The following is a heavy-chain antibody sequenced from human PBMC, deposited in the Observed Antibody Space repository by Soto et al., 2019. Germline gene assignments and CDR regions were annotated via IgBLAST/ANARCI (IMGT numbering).Heavy chain of an antibody. CDR3: ASRTNWGSFGS. Sequence: QVQLQESGPGLVKPSGTLSLTCAVSGDSITSSHWWSWVRQPPGKGLEWIGEIYHSGSTNYNPSLKCRLTISVDKSKNHFSLKVSSVTAADTAVYYCASRTNWGSFGSWGQGTLVTVSS. V-gene: IGHV4-4*02. CDR2: IYHSGST. D-gene: IGHD7-27*01. CDR1: GDSITSSHW. J-gene: IGHJ4*02.